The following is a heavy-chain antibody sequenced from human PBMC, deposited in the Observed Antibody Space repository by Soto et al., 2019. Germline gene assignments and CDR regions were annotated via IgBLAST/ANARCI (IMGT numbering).Heavy chain of an antibody. CDR2: ISYDGNSK. CDR1: GFTFSTYA. CDR3: AGEDTGSYYFHY. Sequence: QVQLVESGGGVAQPGRSLRLSCAASGFTFSTYAMHWVRQAPGKGLEWVAVISYDGNSKYYADSVKGRFTISRDNSKSTLFLQISSLRPEGTAVYYCAGEDTGSYYFHYWGQGTLVTVSS. V-gene: IGHV3-30-3*01. D-gene: IGHD6-6*01. J-gene: IGHJ4*02.